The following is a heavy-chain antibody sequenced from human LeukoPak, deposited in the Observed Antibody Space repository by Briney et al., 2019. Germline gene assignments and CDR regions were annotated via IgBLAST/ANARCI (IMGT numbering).Heavy chain of an antibody. J-gene: IGHJ5*02. CDR3: ARAGGFTMVRGAVNHRFDP. Sequence: PSETLSLTCTVSGDSFTSVTDYWAWIRQPPGKGLEWIASGDYSGGTYYNPSLKSRVSISVDTSKNQFSLKLSSATAADTAVYYCARAGGFTMVRGAVNHRFDPWGQGTLVTVSS. CDR2: GDYSGGT. V-gene: IGHV4-39*07. D-gene: IGHD3-10*01. CDR1: GDSFTSVTDY.